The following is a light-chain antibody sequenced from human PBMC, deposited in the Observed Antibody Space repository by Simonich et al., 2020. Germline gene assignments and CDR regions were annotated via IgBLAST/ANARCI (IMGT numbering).Light chain of an antibody. Sequence: EIVMTQSPATLSVSPGERATLSCRASQSGSSNLAWYQQKPGQAPRLLIYGASTRATGSPARFSGSGSGTEFTLTISSLQSEDFAVYYCQQYNNWTPWTFGQGTKVEIK. CDR3: QQYNNWTPWT. J-gene: IGKJ1*01. CDR1: QSGSSN. V-gene: IGKV3-15*01. CDR2: GAS.